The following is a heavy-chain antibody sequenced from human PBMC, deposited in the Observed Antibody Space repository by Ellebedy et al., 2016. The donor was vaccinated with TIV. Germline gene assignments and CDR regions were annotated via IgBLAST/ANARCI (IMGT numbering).Heavy chain of an antibody. J-gene: IGHJ4*02. Sequence: SETLSLXXIVSGGSISSSSYYWGWIRQPPGKGLEWIGSIYYSGSTYYNPSLKSRVTISVDTSKNQFSLKLSSVTAADTAVYYCARRRGGDPYYFDYWGQGTLVTVSS. CDR2: IYYSGST. CDR1: GGSISSSSYY. D-gene: IGHD4-17*01. CDR3: ARRRGGDPYYFDY. V-gene: IGHV4-39*01.